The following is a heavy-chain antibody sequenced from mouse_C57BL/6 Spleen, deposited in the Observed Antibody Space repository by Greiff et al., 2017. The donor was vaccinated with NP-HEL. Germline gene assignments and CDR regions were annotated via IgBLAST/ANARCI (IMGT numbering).Heavy chain of an antibody. D-gene: IGHD1-1*02. CDR3: ARRRGGYYAMDY. V-gene: IGHV5-15*01. J-gene: IGHJ4*01. CDR2: ISNLAYSI. Sequence: EVHLVESGGGLVQPGGSLKLSCAASGFTFSDYGMAWVRQAPRKGPEWVAFISNLAYSIYYADTVTGRFTISRENAKNSLYLEMSSLRSEDTAMYYCARRRGGYYAMDYWGQGTSVTVSS. CDR1: GFTFSDYG.